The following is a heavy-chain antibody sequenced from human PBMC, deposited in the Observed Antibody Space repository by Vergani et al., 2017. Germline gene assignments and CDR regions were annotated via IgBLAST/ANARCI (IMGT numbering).Heavy chain of an antibody. D-gene: IGHD2-2*01. CDR2: ISTYNGNT. J-gene: IGHJ4*02. CDR1: GYTFTSYG. CDR3: ARVARYCSSTRCLDQNIDY. V-gene: IGHV1-18*01. Sequence: QVQLVQSGAEVKKPGASVKVSCRASGYTFTSYGISWLRQAPGQGLEWMGWISTYNGNTNYAQNLQGRVTMTTDTSTSTAYMELRSLRSDDTAVYYCARVARYCSSTRCLDQNIDYWGQGTLVTVSS.